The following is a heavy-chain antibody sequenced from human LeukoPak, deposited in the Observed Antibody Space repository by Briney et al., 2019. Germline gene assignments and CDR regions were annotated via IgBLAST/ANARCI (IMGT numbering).Heavy chain of an antibody. CDR2: INHSGST. CDR1: GGSFSGYY. J-gene: IGHJ5*02. V-gene: IGHV4-34*01. D-gene: IGHD5-24*01. Sequence: SETLSLTCAVYGGSFSGYYWSWIRQPPGKGLEWIGEINHSGSTNYNPSLKSRVTISVDTSKNQFSLKLSSGTAADTAVYYCAREEIRSWFDPWGQGTLVTVSS. CDR3: AREEIRSWFDP.